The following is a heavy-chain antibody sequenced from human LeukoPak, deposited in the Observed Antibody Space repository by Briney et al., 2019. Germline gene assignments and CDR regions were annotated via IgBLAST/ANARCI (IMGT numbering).Heavy chain of an antibody. J-gene: IGHJ4*02. CDR1: GYSFTSYW. CDR2: IYPGDSDT. Sequence: GESLKISCKGSGYSFTSYWIGWVRQLPGKGLEWMGIIYPGDSDTRYSPSFQGQVTISVDKSISTAYLLWSSLKASDTAMYYCARRGYYDILTGYYRGFDYWGQGTLVTVSS. CDR3: ARRGYYDILTGYYRGFDY. V-gene: IGHV5-51*01. D-gene: IGHD3-9*01.